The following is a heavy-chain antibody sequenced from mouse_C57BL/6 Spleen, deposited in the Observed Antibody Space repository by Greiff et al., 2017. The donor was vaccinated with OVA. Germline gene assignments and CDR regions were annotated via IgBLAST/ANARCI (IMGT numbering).Heavy chain of an antibody. J-gene: IGHJ2*01. D-gene: IGHD4-1*01. CDR2: ISGGGGNT. CDR3: ARTGTPFDY. Sequence: EVQRVESGGGLVKPGGSLKLSCAASGFTFSSYTMSWVRQTPEKRLEWVATISGGGGNTYYPDSVKGRFTISRDNAKNTLYLQMSSLRSEDTALYYCARTGTPFDYWGQGTTLTVSS. CDR1: GFTFSSYT. V-gene: IGHV5-9*01.